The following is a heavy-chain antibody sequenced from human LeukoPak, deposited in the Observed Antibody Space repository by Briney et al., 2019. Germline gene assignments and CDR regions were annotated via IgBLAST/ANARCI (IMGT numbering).Heavy chain of an antibody. Sequence: GGSLRLSCAASGFTFSSYGMHWVRQAPGKGLEWVAVIWYDGSNKYYADSVKGRFTISRDNSKNTLYLQMNSLRAEDTAVYYCARRIAATGTGGNYWYFDLWGRGTPVTVSS. V-gene: IGHV3-33*01. CDR2: IWYDGSNK. CDR1: GFTFSSYG. D-gene: IGHD6-13*01. CDR3: ARRIAATGTGGNYWYFDL. J-gene: IGHJ2*01.